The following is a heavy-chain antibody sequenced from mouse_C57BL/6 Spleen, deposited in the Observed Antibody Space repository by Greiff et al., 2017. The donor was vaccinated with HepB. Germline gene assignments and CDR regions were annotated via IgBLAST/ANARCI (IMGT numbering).Heavy chain of an antibody. Sequence: EVQLQQSGAELVKPGASVKLSCTASGFNIKDYYMHWVKQRTEQGLEWIGRIDPEDGETKYAPKFQGKATITADTSSNTAYLQPSSLTSDDTAVYYCAYYYGSSHWYFDVWGTGTTVTVSS. CDR1: GFNIKDYY. D-gene: IGHD1-1*01. CDR2: IDPEDGET. V-gene: IGHV14-2*01. J-gene: IGHJ1*03. CDR3: AYYYGSSHWYFDV.